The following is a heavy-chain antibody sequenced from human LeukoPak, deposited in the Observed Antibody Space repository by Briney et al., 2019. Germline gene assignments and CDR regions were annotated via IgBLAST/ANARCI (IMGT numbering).Heavy chain of an antibody. CDR1: GFTFTNNF. Sequence: GGSLRLSCAASGFTFTNNFMSWVRQVPGKGLEWVANIKQDVTEKYYVDSVKGRFSISRDNAKNSLYLQTNSLRAEDTAVYYCARGPPDCSSTSCYAFDAFDIWGQGTMVTVSS. J-gene: IGHJ3*02. D-gene: IGHD2-2*01. V-gene: IGHV3-7*03. CDR2: IKQDVTEK. CDR3: ARGPPDCSSTSCYAFDAFDI.